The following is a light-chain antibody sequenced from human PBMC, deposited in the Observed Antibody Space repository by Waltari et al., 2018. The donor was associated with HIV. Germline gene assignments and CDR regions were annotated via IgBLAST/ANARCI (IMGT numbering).Light chain of an antibody. CDR3: CSHAGSTRV. Sequence: QSALTQPRSVSGSPGQSVTISCTGTSSNIGGYNYVSWYQELPGKAPKLIIYDVSQRPSGVPDRFSGSKSGNTASLTISGLQADDEANYYCCSHAGSTRVFGGGTELTVL. CDR1: SSNIGGYNY. CDR2: DVS. V-gene: IGLV2-11*01. J-gene: IGLJ3*02.